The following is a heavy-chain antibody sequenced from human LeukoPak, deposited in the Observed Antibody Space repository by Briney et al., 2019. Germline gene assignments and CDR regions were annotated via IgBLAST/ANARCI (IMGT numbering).Heavy chain of an antibody. V-gene: IGHV3-21*06. D-gene: IGHD1-26*01. CDR2: ISGGSDDI. CDR1: GFTFSTYG. Sequence: GGSLRLSCEGSGFTFSTYGIHWVRQAPGKGLEWVSYISGGSDDIYYADSVKGRFTISRDNGNNLVYLQMHSLRAEDTAVYYCARPVNSESFYLGYWGQGTLLTVSS. J-gene: IGHJ4*02. CDR3: ARPVNSESFYLGY.